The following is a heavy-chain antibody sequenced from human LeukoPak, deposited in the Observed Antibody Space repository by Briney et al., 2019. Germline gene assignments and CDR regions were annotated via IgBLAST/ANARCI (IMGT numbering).Heavy chain of an antibody. CDR1: GFTFSNAW. Sequence: GGSLRLSCAASGFTFSNAWMSWVRQAPGKGLEWVGRIKSKTDGGTTDYAAPVKGRFTISRDDSKYTLYLQMNSLKTEDTAVYYCTTGGIVVVVAATDFDYWGQGTLVTVSS. J-gene: IGHJ4*02. CDR2: IKSKTDGGTT. V-gene: IGHV3-15*01. D-gene: IGHD2-15*01. CDR3: TTGGIVVVVAATDFDY.